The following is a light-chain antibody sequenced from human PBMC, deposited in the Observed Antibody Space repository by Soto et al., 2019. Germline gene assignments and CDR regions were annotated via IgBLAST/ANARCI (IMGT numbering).Light chain of an antibody. CDR2: AAS. CDR1: QGIRND. J-gene: IGKJ4*01. CDR3: LQDYNYPLT. Sequence: AIQMTQSPSSLAASVGDRVTITCRASQGIRNDLGWYQQKPGKAPKLLIYAASSLQSGVPSRFSGSGSGTDFTLSISSLQPEDFATYYCLQDYNYPLTFGGGTKVEIK. V-gene: IGKV1-6*01.